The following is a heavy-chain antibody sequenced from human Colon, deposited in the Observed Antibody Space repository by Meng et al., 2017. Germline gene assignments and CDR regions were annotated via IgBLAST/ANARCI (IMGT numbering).Heavy chain of an antibody. V-gene: IGHV4-61*01. D-gene: IGHD1-26*01. CDR3: AGGPWEFDY. J-gene: IGHJ4*02. CDR1: GASVSSGNHS. CDR2: VDYSGST. Sequence: GLPQEPGPGLLRPSETLSLSCTVSGASVSSGNHSWSWIRQPPGKGLEYIAYVDYSGSTHYNPSLKSRVTMSVDTSKKQLSLKLSSVTAADTAVYYCAGGPWEFDYWGQGTLVTVSS.